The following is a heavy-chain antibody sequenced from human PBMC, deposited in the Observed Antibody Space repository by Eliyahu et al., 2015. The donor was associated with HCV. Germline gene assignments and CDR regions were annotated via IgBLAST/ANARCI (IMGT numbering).Heavy chain of an antibody. D-gene: IGHD3-10*01. Sequence: QLQLQESGPGLVKPSETLSLTCTVSGGSISKTNYYWCWIRQPPGKGPEWIGMIYYXGSTKYNXSLKSRVTXSVDTSKNQFSLKLSSVTAVDTAIYYCARLLTKSYYYGSWNIHHFDPWGQGTLVAASS. J-gene: IGHJ5*02. CDR3: ARLLTKSYYYGSWNIHHFDP. CDR2: IYYXGST. V-gene: IGHV4-39*01. CDR1: GGSISKTNYY.